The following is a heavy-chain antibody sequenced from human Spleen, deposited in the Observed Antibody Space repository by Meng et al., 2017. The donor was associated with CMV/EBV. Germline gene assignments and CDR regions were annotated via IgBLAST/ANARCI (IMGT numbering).Heavy chain of an antibody. CDR1: GYTFISYD. CDR2: MNPNSGHT. V-gene: IGHV1-8*03. CDR3: ARTLTYYDFWSGYQTYYFDY. D-gene: IGHD3-3*01. Sequence: ASVKVSCKASGYTFISYDIHWVRQATGQGLEWMGWMNPNSGHTGFAQKFQGRVTITRNTSISTAYMELSSLRSEDTAVFYCARTLTYYDFWSGYQTYYFDYWGQGTLVTVSS. J-gene: IGHJ4*02.